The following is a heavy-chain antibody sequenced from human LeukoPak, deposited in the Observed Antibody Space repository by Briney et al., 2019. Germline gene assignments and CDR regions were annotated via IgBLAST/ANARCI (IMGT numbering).Heavy chain of an antibody. CDR2: IKGGGGDP. V-gene: IGHV3-23*01. D-gene: IGHD4-17*01. Sequence: HAGGSLRLSCAASGFTFSTSAMGWVRQAPGKGLEWVSSIKGGGGDPFYADSVKGRFTISRDNAKNSLYLQMNSLRAEDTAVYYCARLGHYGDYALATNWFDPWGQGTLVTVSS. J-gene: IGHJ5*02. CDR3: ARLGHYGDYALATNWFDP. CDR1: GFTFSTSA.